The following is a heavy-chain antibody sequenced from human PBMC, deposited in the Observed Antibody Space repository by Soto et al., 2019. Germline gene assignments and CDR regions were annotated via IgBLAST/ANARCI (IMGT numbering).Heavy chain of an antibody. D-gene: IGHD5-12*01. CDR2: INSDGSTT. J-gene: IGHJ5*02. V-gene: IGHV3-74*01. CDR3: AGGVATLLA. Sequence: EVQLVESGGGLVQPGGSLRLSCAASGFTFSTYWMHWVRQVPGKGLVWVSRINSDGSTTSYADSVKGRFTISRDNAKNTRFLQMNGLRAEDRAVYYCAGGVATLLAWGQGTLVTVSS. CDR1: GFTFSTYW.